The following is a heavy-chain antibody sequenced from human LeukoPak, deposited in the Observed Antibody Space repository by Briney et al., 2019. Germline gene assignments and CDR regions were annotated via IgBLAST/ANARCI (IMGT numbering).Heavy chain of an antibody. V-gene: IGHV4-31*03. D-gene: IGHD3-9*01. CDR3: ASILRYFDWSFDP. J-gene: IGHJ5*02. CDR1: GGSISSGGDY. CDR2: IYYSGST. Sequence: PSETLSLTCTVSGGSISSGGDYWSWIRQHPGKRLEWIGYIYYSGSTYYNPSLKSRVTISVDTSKNQFSLKLSSVTAADTAVYYCASILRYFDWSFDPWGQGTLVTVSS.